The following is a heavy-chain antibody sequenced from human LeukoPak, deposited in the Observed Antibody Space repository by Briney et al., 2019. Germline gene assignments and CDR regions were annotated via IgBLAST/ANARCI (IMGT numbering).Heavy chain of an antibody. J-gene: IGHJ4*02. Sequence: GGSLRLSCEGSAFIFSGHWMNWVRQTPGKGLEWVASIKEDGSERQYVDSVKGRFSISRDNTKGSLFLQLNSLRAEDTAVYYCAKFRSGYYTPFDYWGQGTLVTVSS. CDR2: IKEDGSER. CDR3: AKFRSGYYTPFDY. V-gene: IGHV3-7*03. D-gene: IGHD3-3*01. CDR1: AFIFSGHW.